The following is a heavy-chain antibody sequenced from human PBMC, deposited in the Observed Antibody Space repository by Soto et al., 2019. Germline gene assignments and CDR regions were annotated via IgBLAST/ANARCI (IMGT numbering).Heavy chain of an antibody. J-gene: IGHJ4*02. Sequence: EVQLLESGGGLVQPGGSLRLSCAASGFTFSTYAMTWVRQAPGKGLEWVSAISASGGSTYYADSVKGRFTISRDNSKNTLYLQMNSLRVEDTAVHYCAKVGFPYSYGYLFYYWGQGTLVTVSS. D-gene: IGHD5-18*01. CDR3: AKVGFPYSYGYLFYY. V-gene: IGHV3-23*01. CDR2: ISASGGST. CDR1: GFTFSTYA.